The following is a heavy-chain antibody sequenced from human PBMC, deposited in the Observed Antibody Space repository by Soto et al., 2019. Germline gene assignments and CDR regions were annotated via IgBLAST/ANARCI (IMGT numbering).Heavy chain of an antibody. J-gene: IGHJ6*02. CDR3: GKDVGDYVPYYYGVDV. Sequence: QVQLVESGGGVVQPGTSLRLSCAASGFTFKTHAMHWVRQAPGKGLEWMAVIAYDGNEKFYADSVKGRFTISRDNSKNALYLQRNTRRNEDTAVYYCGKDVGDYVPYYYGVDVWGQGTTVTVSS. CDR1: GFTFKTHA. CDR2: IAYDGNEK. D-gene: IGHD1-26*01. V-gene: IGHV3-30*18.